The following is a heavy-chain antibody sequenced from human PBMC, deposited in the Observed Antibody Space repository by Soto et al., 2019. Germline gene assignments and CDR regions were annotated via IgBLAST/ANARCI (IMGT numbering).Heavy chain of an antibody. D-gene: IGHD1-26*01. V-gene: IGHV1-18*01. CDR2: ISAHNGNT. CDR1: GYTFTSYG. CDR3: ASSREGGSGRYFDD. J-gene: IGHJ4*02. Sequence: QVQLVQSGAEVRKPGASVKVSCKASGYTFTSYGLTWVRQAPGQGLEWMGWISAHNGNTNYAQKLQGRVTMTTDTXXSTAYMALRSLRSDDTAVYYCASSREGGSGRYFDDWGQGTLVTVSS.